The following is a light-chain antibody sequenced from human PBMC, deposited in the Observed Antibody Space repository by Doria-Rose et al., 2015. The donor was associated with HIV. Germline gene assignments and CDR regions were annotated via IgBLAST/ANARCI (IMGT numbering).Light chain of an antibody. V-gene: IGKV3-20*01. CDR1: QSFSSTY. CDR3: HQYGTSWT. J-gene: IGKJ1*01. CDR2: DGS. Sequence: DIVMTQSPGTLSLSPGERATLSWRASQSFSSTYLAWYQQKPGQAPSLLIYDGSTRATGIPDRFSASGSGTDFTLTINRLEPEDFALYYCHQYGTSWTFGQGTKVEI.